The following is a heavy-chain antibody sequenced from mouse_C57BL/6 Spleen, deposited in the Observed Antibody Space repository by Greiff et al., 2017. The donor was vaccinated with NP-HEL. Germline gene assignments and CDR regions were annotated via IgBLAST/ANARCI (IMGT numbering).Heavy chain of an antibody. Sequence: VKLQESGAELVRPGTSVKVSCKASGYAFTNYLIEWVKQRPGQGLEWIGVINPGSGGTNYNEKFKGKATLTADKSSSTAYMQLSSLTSEDSAVYCCARWGLYYSNCDYWGQGTTLTVSS. V-gene: IGHV1-54*01. J-gene: IGHJ2*01. CDR1: GYAFTNYL. CDR3: ARWGLYYSNCDY. D-gene: IGHD2-5*01. CDR2: INPGSGGT.